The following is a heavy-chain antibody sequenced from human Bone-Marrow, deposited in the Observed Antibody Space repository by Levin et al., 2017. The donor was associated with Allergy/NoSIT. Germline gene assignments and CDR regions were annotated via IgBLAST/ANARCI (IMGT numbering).Heavy chain of an antibody. CDR1: GFTFHNYG. CDR3: ARDPRGPDDDNPEGGYFDL. D-gene: IGHD1-14*01. J-gene: IGHJ2*01. V-gene: IGHV3-33*01. CDR2: IWYDGNNR. Sequence: PGGSLRLSCAASGFTFHNYGMHWVRQAPGKGLEWVSFIWYDGNNRYYSDSVEGRFTISRDNSKNTLYLQLSSLRAEDTAVYFCARDPRGPDDDNPEGGYFDLWGRGTLVSVSS.